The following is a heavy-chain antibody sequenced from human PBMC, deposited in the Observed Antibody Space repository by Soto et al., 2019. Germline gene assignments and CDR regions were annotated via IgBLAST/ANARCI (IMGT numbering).Heavy chain of an antibody. J-gene: IGHJ4*02. CDR3: ARGEWELTW. D-gene: IGHD1-26*01. CDR1: GYSFTSYD. CDR2: MNPNSGNT. V-gene: IGHV1-8*01. Sequence: QVQLVQSGAEVKKPGASVKVSCKASGYSFTSYDINWVRQATGQGLEWMGWMNPNSGNTGYAQKFQGRVTLTRDTSMSTAYMELSSLKLEDTAVYFCARGEWELTWWGQGTLVTVSS.